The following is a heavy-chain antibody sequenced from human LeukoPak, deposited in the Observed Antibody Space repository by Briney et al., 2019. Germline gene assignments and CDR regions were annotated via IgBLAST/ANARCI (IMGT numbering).Heavy chain of an antibody. CDR3: AKGGLSRAGLDF. CDR1: GCTFSSYA. D-gene: IGHD3/OR15-3a*01. V-gene: IGHV3-23*01. Sequence: GGSLRLSCAASGCTFSSYAMTWVRQAPGKGLEWVSSISDRDHNTYYADSVKGRFTISRDNSKNTLYLQMNSLRAEDTAVYYCAKGGLSRAGLDFWGQGTLVTVSS. J-gene: IGHJ4*02. CDR2: ISDRDHNT.